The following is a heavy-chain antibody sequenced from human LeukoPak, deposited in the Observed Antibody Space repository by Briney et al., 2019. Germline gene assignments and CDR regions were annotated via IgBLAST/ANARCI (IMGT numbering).Heavy chain of an antibody. CDR1: GFTFSSYS. Sequence: GGSLRLSCAASGFTFSSYSMNWVRQAPGKGLVWVSSISSSSSYIYYADSVKGRFTISRDNAKNSLYLQMNSLRAGDTAVYYCARELEDTAMAQWYMDVWGKGTTVTVSS. CDR2: ISSSSSYI. J-gene: IGHJ6*03. CDR3: ARELEDTAMAQWYMDV. V-gene: IGHV3-21*01. D-gene: IGHD5-18*01.